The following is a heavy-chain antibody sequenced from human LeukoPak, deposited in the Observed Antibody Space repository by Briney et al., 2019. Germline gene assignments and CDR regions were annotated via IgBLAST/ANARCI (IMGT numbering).Heavy chain of an antibody. V-gene: IGHV1-2*02. CDR2: INPNSGGT. J-gene: IGHJ6*02. Sequence: ASVKVSCKASGYTFTGYYMHWVRQAPGQGLEWMGWINPNSGGTNYAQKFQGRVTMTRDTSISTAYMELSRLRSDDTAVYYCARAPCSSTSCYALYYYYYGMDVWGQGTTVTVSS. CDR1: GYTFTGYY. D-gene: IGHD2-2*01. CDR3: ARAPCSSTSCYALYYYYYGMDV.